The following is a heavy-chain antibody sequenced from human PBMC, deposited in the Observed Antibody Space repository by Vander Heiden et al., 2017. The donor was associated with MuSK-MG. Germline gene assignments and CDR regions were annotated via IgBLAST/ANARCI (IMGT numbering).Heavy chain of an antibody. J-gene: IGHJ4*02. Sequence: QVQLVQSGAEVQEPGSSVKVSCKASAGTFSSYAIRWVRQAPGQGLEWMVGIIPIFGTANYAQKFQGRVTITADESTSTAYMELSSLRSEDTAVYYCARSPAAADNKKPDYWGQGTLVTVSS. CDR2: IIPIFGTA. CDR1: AGTFSSYA. V-gene: IGHV1-69*01. D-gene: IGHD6-13*01. CDR3: ARSPAAADNKKPDY.